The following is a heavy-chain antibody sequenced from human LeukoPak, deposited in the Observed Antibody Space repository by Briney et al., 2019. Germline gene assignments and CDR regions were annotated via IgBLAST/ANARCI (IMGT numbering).Heavy chain of an antibody. CDR1: GYSFTTHW. CDR2: LHPGDSDT. J-gene: IGHJ4*02. D-gene: IGHD6-19*01. V-gene: IGHV5-51*01. CDR3: ARGDTEVAATADS. Sequence: GESLKISCKASGYSFTTHWIGWVRQMPGKGLEWMGILHPGDSDTRYSPSFQGQVTISADKSISTAYLQWSSLKASDTAMYYCARGDTEVAATADSWGQGTLVTVSS.